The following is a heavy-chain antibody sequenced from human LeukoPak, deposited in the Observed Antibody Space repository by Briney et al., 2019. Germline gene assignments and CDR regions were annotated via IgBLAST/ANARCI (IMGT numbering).Heavy chain of an antibody. V-gene: IGHV4-59*01. Sequence: SETLSLTCTVSGGSISSYYWSWIRQPPGKGLEWIGFIYYSGSTNYNPSLKSRVTLSVDTSKNQFSLKLSSVTAADTAMYYCARYDSSGYSNWYFDLWGRGTLVTVSS. J-gene: IGHJ2*01. CDR1: GGSISSYY. CDR3: ARYDSSGYSNWYFDL. D-gene: IGHD3-22*01. CDR2: IYYSGST.